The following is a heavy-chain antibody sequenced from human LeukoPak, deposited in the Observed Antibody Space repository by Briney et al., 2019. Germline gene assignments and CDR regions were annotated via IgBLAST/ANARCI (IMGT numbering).Heavy chain of an antibody. CDR3: ARAGYYDFWSGSDY. J-gene: IGHJ4*02. CDR1: GGSISSYY. Sequence: SETLSLTCTVSGGSISSYYWSWIRQPPGKGLEWIGYIYYSGSTNYNPSLKSRVTISVDTSKNQFSLKLSSVTAADTAVYYCARAGYYDFWSGSDYWGQGTLVTVSS. CDR2: IYYSGST. D-gene: IGHD3-3*01. V-gene: IGHV4-59*08.